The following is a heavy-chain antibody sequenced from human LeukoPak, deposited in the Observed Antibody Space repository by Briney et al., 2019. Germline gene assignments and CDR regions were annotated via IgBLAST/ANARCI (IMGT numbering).Heavy chain of an antibody. Sequence: GASVKVSCKASGGTFSSYAISWVRQAPGQGLEWMGGIIPIFGTANYAQKFQGRATITADKSTSTAYMELSSLRSEDTAVYYCARGRGYSYGFFDYWGQGTLVTVSS. CDR2: IIPIFGTA. J-gene: IGHJ4*02. CDR3: ARGRGYSYGFFDY. D-gene: IGHD5-18*01. CDR1: GGTFSSYA. V-gene: IGHV1-69*06.